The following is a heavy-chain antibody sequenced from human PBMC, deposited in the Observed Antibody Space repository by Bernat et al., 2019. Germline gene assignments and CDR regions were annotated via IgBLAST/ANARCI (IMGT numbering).Heavy chain of an antibody. CDR3: ARQGNYDSAAVDP. CDR2: IDPSDSYT. J-gene: IGHJ5*02. V-gene: IGHV5-10-1*03. Sequence: EVQLVQSGAEVKKPGESLRISCKGSGYSFTSYWISWVRQMPGKGLEWMGRIDPSDSYTNYSPSFQGHVTISADKSISTAYLQWSSLKASDSAMSSCARQGNYDSAAVDPWGQGTLVTVSS. D-gene: IGHD3-3*01. CDR1: GYSFTSYW.